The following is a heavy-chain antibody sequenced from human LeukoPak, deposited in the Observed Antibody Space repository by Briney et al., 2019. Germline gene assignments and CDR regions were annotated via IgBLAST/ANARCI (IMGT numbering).Heavy chain of an antibody. D-gene: IGHD6-13*01. J-gene: IGHJ4*02. Sequence: GGSLRLSCAASGVTFGRNWMTWGRQAPGRGREWVANIKADGSEESYADSVKGRFTISRDNAKNLVFLQMNSLRTADTAVYYCARNTLSAAGDYWGQGTLVSVSS. V-gene: IGHV3-7*01. CDR2: IKADGSEE. CDR3: ARNTLSAAGDY. CDR1: GVTFGRNW.